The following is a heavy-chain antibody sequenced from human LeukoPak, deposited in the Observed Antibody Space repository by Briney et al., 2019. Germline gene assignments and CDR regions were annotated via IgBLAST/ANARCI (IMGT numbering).Heavy chain of an antibody. D-gene: IGHD4-23*01. CDR2: TRNKANSYTT. J-gene: IGHJ4*02. CDR1: GFTFSDHY. CDR3: ATVAKY. Sequence: GGSLRLSCAASGFTFSDHYMDWVRQAPGKGLEWVGRTRNKANSYTTEYAASVKGRFTISRDDSKNSLYLQMNSLETEDTAVYYCATVAKYWGQGTLVTVSS. V-gene: IGHV3-72*01.